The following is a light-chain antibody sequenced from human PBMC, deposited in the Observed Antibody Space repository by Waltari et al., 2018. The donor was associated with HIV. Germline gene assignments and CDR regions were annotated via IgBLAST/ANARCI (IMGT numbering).Light chain of an antibody. Sequence: QSVVPQPPSASGTPGQNISISCSGDISNLGGNFVYWYQHRPGPAPPLPLYSNDPRPSACPDRFSGAKSATSASLVIIGLRSEDEADYHCSTWDNGLSHWVFGGGTKVTVL. J-gene: IGLJ3*02. CDR3: STWDNGLSHWV. CDR2: SND. CDR1: ISNLGGNF. V-gene: IGLV1-47*02.